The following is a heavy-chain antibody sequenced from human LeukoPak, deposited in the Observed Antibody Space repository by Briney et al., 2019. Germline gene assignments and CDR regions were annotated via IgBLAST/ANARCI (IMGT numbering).Heavy chain of an antibody. CDR2: IYTSGTT. J-gene: IGHJ4*02. V-gene: IGHV4-4*07. D-gene: IGHD1-20*01. CDR1: GGSLNTYY. Sequence: SETLSLTCSLSGGSLNTYYWSWIRQPAGKGLEWLGRIYTSGTTNYNPSLESRVTMSVDTSKNQFSLKLTSVTAADTAVYYCARDRGPVTAFFDYWSQGTLVTVSS. CDR3: ARDRGPVTAFFDY.